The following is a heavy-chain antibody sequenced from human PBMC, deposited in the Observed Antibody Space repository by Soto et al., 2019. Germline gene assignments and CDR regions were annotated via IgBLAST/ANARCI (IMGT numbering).Heavy chain of an antibody. CDR3: ARSLGWFGELLSHNWFDP. J-gene: IGHJ5*02. CDR1: GDSVSSNSAA. CDR2: TYYRSKWYN. Sequence: SPTLSLTCAISGDSVSSNSAAWNWIRQSPSRGLEWLGRTYYRSKWYNDYAVSVKSRITINPDTSKNQFSLQLNSVTPEDTAVYYCARSLGWFGELLSHNWFDPWGQGTLVTVSS. D-gene: IGHD3-10*01. V-gene: IGHV6-1*01.